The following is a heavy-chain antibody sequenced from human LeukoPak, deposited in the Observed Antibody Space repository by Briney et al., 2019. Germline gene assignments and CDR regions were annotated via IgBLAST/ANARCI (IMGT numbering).Heavy chain of an antibody. V-gene: IGHV1-18*01. CDR2: ISAYNGNT. CDR1: GYTFTSYG. Sequence: GASVKVSCKASGYTFTSYGISWVRQAPGQGLEWMGWISAYNGNTNYAQKLQGRVTMTTDTSTSTAYMELRSLRSDDTAVYYCARERADYYGSGSYYNVGDYWGQGTLVTVSS. J-gene: IGHJ4*02. CDR3: ARERADYYGSGSYYNVGDY. D-gene: IGHD3-10*01.